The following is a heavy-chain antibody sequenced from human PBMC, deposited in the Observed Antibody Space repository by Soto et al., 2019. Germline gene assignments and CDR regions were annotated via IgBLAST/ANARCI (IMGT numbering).Heavy chain of an antibody. CDR2: TYYRSKWYN. D-gene: IGHD3-3*01. Sequence: QVQLQQSGPGLVKPSQTLSLTCAISGDSVSSNSAAWNWIRQSPSRGLEWLGRTYYRSKWYNDYAVSVKSRITINPDTSKNQFYLQLNSMTAEDTAVYYCARDRLDYDFWSCGMDVWGQGTTVTVSS. V-gene: IGHV6-1*01. CDR3: ARDRLDYDFWSCGMDV. J-gene: IGHJ6*02. CDR1: GDSVSSNSAA.